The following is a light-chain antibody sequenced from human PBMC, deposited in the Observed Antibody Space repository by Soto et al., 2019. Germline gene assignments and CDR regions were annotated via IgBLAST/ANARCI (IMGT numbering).Light chain of an antibody. V-gene: IGKV3-20*01. CDR3: QQYATSPALT. J-gene: IGKJ4*01. Sequence: DIVLTQSPGTLSLSPGERATLSCRASQSVRSSYLAWYQQKPGQAPRLLIYGASSRVTGIPDRFSGSGSGTDFTLTISRLEPEDFAVYYCQQYATSPALTFGGGTPVEIK. CDR2: GAS. CDR1: QSVRSSY.